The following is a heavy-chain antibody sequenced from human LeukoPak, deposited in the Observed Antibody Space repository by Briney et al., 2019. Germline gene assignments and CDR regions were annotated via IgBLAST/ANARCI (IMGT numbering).Heavy chain of an antibody. CDR1: GFTFSDYY. CDR2: ISSSGSTI. D-gene: IGHD3-22*01. V-gene: IGHV3-11*01. CDR3: ARDGKDGRYYDSSGFIGMDV. J-gene: IGHJ6*02. Sequence: PGGSLRLSCAASGFTFSDYYMSWIRQAPGKGLEWVSYISSSGSTIYYADSVKGRFTISRDNAKNSLYLQMNSLRAEDTAVYYCARDGKDGRYYDSSGFIGMDVWGQGTTVTVSS.